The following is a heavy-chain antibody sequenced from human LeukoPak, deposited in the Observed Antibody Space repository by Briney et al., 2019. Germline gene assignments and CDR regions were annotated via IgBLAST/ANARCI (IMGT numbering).Heavy chain of an antibody. CDR3: AKDEYYYDSEDDY. CDR1: GFTFSSYA. CDR2: ISGSGGST. J-gene: IGHJ4*02. V-gene: IGHV3-23*01. Sequence: GGSLRLSCAASGFTFSSYAMSWVRQAPGKGLEWVSVISGSGGSTYYADSVKGRFTISRDNSKNTLYLQMNSLRAEDTAVYYCAKDEYYYDSEDDYWGQGTLVTVSS. D-gene: IGHD3-22*01.